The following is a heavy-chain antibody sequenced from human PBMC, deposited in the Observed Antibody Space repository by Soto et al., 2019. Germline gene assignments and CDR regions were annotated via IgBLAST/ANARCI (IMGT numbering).Heavy chain of an antibody. Sequence: PGGSLRLSCAASGFTFRSYGMFWVRQAPGKGLEWVALIWYDGSKGYYVDSVRGRFTISRDDSKSTLYLQMNSLRTEDTAVYHCARDLGTYPGSYFDYWGQGTLVTVSS. CDR2: IWYDGSKG. CDR3: ARDLGTYPGSYFDY. D-gene: IGHD2-15*01. V-gene: IGHV3-33*07. J-gene: IGHJ4*02. CDR1: GFTFRSYG.